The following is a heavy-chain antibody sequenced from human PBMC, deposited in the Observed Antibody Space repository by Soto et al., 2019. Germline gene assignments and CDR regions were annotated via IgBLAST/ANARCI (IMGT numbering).Heavy chain of an antibody. CDR3: ARHTYSSGWFSDY. CDR1: GGSISSSSYY. J-gene: IGHJ4*02. Sequence: PSETLSLTCTVSGGSISSSSYYWGWIRQPPGKGLEWIGSIYYSGSTYYNPSPKSRVTISVDTSKNQFSLKLSSVTAADTAVYYCARHTYSSGWFSDYWGQGTLVTVSS. CDR2: IYYSGST. D-gene: IGHD6-19*01. V-gene: IGHV4-39*01.